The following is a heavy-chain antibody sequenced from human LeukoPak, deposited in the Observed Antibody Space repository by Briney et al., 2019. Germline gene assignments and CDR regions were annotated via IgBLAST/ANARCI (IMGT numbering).Heavy chain of an antibody. J-gene: IGHJ4*02. CDR2: MNYSGTT. D-gene: IGHD5-18*01. V-gene: IGHV4-39*01. CDR3: ATTYSYTSGGYDY. CDR1: GGSLRGCSYH. Sequence: SESLSLTCTVSGGSLRGCSYHWGWLSQGPGPVVLWFGSMNYSGTTYYNPSLKRLVTISVDTSKNQFAQKVSPVTAADTAVYYCATTYSYTSGGYDYWGQGTLVTVSS.